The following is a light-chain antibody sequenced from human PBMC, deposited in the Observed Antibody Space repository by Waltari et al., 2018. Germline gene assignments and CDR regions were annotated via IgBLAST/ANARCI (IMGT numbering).Light chain of an antibody. CDR2: EAS. CDR3: QQCNSYLLT. CDR1: QSIGSS. V-gene: IGKV1-5*03. Sequence: DIQMTQSPSTLSASVGDRVTITCRASQSIGSSLAWYQPKPGKAPKVLIYEASSLESGVPSRFSGSGSGTEFTLTISSLQPDDFATYYCQQCNSYLLTFGGGTKVEIK. J-gene: IGKJ4*01.